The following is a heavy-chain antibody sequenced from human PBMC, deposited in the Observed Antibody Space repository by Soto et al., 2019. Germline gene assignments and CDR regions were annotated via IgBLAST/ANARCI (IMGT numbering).Heavy chain of an antibody. CDR3: AKGYSGYDYAN. CDR1: GFTFSSYW. CDR2: INSDGRST. V-gene: IGHV3-74*01. D-gene: IGHD5-12*01. J-gene: IGHJ4*02. Sequence: GGSLRLSCSASGFTFSSYWMRWVRQAPGKGLVWASRINSDGRSTTYADSVKGRFTISRDNAKNTLYLQMNSLSAEDTAVYFCAKGYSGYDYANWGQGSLVTVSS.